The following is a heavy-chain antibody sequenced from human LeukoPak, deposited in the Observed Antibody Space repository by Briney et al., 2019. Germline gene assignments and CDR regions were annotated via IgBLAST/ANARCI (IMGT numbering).Heavy chain of an antibody. Sequence: ASVKVSCKASGYTFTGYYMHWVRQAPGQGLEWMGRINPNSGGTNYAQKFQGRVTMTRDTSISTAYVELSRLRSDDTAVYYCARVNSSGYYFDYWGQGTLVTVSS. CDR1: GYTFTGYY. CDR3: ARVNSSGYYFDY. V-gene: IGHV1-2*06. CDR2: INPNSGGT. D-gene: IGHD3-22*01. J-gene: IGHJ4*02.